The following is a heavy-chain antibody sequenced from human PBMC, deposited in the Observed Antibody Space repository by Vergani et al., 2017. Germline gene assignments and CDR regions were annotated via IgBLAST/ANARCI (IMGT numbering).Heavy chain of an antibody. V-gene: IGHV3-7*01. CDR3: AREGEPRCCIVGAPDF. CDR1: GFNVGHYW. J-gene: IGHJ4*02. Sequence: EVQLVESGGDFVQPGGSLTLSCAASGFNVGHYWMSWVRQAPGKGLEWVANRKEDGTEKYYLDSVKGRFTISRDIAENSIYLEMNSLRVEDTAVYYCAREGEPRCCIVGAPDFWGQGTQVTVSS. CDR2: RKEDGTEK. D-gene: IGHD1-26*01.